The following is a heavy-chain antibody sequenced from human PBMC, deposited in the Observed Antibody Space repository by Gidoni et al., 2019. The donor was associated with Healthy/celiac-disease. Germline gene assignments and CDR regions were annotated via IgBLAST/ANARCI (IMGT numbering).Heavy chain of an antibody. D-gene: IGHD6-19*01. V-gene: IGHV6-1*01. CDR3: ARDLYSSGWYPSGYYYGMDV. CDR1: GDSVPSNSDA. CDR2: TYYRSKWYN. Sequence: QVQLQQSGPGLVKPSQTLSHTCSISGDSVPSNSDAWNWIRQSPSRGLEWLGRTYYRSKWYNDYAVSVKSRITINPDTSKNQFSLQLNSVTPEDTAVYYCARDLYSSGWYPSGYYYGMDVWGQGTTVTVSS. J-gene: IGHJ6*02.